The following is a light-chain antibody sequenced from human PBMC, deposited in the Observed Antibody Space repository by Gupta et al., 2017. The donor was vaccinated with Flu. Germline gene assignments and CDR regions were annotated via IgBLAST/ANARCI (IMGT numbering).Light chain of an antibody. CDR2: RAS. Sequence: EIVMTQSPATLSVSPGERATLSCRASQSVSSNLAWYQQKPGQAPRLLIYRASTRATGIPARFSGSGSGTEFTLTISSLQSEDFAVYYCQQYNNWLPYTFGQGTKLEIK. CDR3: QQYNNWLPYT. CDR1: QSVSSN. J-gene: IGKJ2*01. V-gene: IGKV3-15*01.